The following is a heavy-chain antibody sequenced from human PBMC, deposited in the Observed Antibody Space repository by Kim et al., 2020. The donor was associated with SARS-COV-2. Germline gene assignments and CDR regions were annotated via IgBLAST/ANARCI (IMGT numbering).Heavy chain of an antibody. CDR3: ARDHGGDYGDYSGTYVYYYYGMDV. CDR1: GGTFSSYA. D-gene: IGHD4-17*01. J-gene: IGHJ6*02. CDR2: IIPILGIA. Sequence: SVKVSCKASGGTFSSYAISWVRQAPGQGLEWMGRIIPILGIANYAQKFQGRVTITADKSTSTAYMELSSLRSEDTAVYYCARDHGGDYGDYSGTYVYYYYGMDVWGQGTTVTVSS. V-gene: IGHV1-69*04.